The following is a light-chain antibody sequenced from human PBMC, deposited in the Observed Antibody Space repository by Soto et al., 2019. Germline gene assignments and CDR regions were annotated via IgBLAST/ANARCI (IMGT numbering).Light chain of an antibody. CDR2: GAS. V-gene: IGKV3-20*01. Sequence: EIVLTQSPGTLSLSPGERATLSCRASQSVSSSYLDWYQQKPGQAPMLLIDGASSRATGIPDRFSGSGSGTDFTLTISRLEPEDFAVYHWQQYGSSPLTFGGGTKVEIK. J-gene: IGKJ4*01. CDR1: QSVSSSY. CDR3: QQYGSSPLT.